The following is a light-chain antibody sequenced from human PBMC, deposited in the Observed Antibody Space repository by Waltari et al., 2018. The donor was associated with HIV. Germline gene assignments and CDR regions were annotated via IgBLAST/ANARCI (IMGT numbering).Light chain of an antibody. CDR1: TPHILAPPS. J-gene: IGLJ2*01. V-gene: IGLV2-14*01. Sequence: QSALPQPASVSGSPGPTLTFSRSTFTPHILAPPSISWFRHPPNGVPHLILLDGDNRPSGVPFRYSGTKTDTTASLTISGLLFEDEGDYYCSSYMPNGTLLFGGGTKVTVL. CDR3: SSYMPNGTLL. CDR2: DGD.